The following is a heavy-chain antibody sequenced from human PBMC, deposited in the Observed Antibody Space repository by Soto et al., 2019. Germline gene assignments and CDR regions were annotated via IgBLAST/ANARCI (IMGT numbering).Heavy chain of an antibody. D-gene: IGHD3-10*01. Sequence: TLSVEWTASNGCIRSSEDRWIRQPLGKGLEWIGYIYSSGSTIYSPSLKSRVTISVDTSKNQFSLKLSSVTAADTAVYYCARLRTTFDIWGQGTTVTVSS. CDR3: ARLRTTFDI. V-gene: IGHV4-59*01. CDR1: NGCIRSSE. J-gene: IGHJ3*02. CDR2: IYSSGST.